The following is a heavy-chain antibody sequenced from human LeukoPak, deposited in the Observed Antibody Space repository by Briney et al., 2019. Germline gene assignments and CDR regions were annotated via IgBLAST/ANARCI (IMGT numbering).Heavy chain of an antibody. CDR3: ARATMVVAAANWFDP. CDR1: GGSFSGYY. J-gene: IGHJ5*02. Sequence: SETLSLTCAVYGGSFSGYYWSWIRQPPGKGLEWIGEINHSGSTNYNPSLKSRVTISVDTSKNQFSLKLSSVTAADTAVYYCARATMVVAAANWFDPWGQGTLVTASS. D-gene: IGHD2-15*01. CDR2: INHSGST. V-gene: IGHV4-34*01.